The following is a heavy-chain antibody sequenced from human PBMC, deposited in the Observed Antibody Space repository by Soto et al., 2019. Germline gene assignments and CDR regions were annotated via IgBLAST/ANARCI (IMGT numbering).Heavy chain of an antibody. CDR2: FSQSEGT. J-gene: IGHJ4*02. CDR3: TTTYYYDSSDFN. D-gene: IGHD3-22*01. V-gene: IGHV4-34*03. Sequence: SETLSLTCAVYGASFSSYYWSWIRQPPGRGLEWLGEFSQSEGTKYNPSLKSRVTISVDTSQNQVSLRLSSVTAADTAVYYCTTTYYYDSSDFNWGQGTLVTVSS. CDR1: GASFSSYY.